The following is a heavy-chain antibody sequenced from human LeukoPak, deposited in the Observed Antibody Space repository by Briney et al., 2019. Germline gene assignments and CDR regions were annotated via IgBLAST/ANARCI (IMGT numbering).Heavy chain of an antibody. V-gene: IGHV1-18*01. CDR1: GYTFSSYG. Sequence: ASVKVSCKASGYTFSSYGISWVRQAPGHGLEWMGWISPYNGDRNYAQTFQDRVTMTTDTSTSTAYMELRSLTSDDTAVYYCARVPGTRYFDYWGQGTLVTVSS. CDR2: ISPYNGDR. J-gene: IGHJ4*02. CDR3: ARVPGTRYFDY.